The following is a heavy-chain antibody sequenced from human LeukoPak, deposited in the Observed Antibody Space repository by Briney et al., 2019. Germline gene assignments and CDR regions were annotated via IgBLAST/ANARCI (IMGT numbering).Heavy chain of an antibody. Sequence: PGGSLRLSCAASGFTFSSYWMSWVRQAPGKGLEWVANIKQDGSEKYYVDSVKGRFTISRDNAKNSLYLQMNSLRAEDTAVYYCARAGEYSSSLGDAFDIWGQGAMVTVSS. D-gene: IGHD6-6*01. CDR2: IKQDGSEK. CDR3: ARAGEYSSSLGDAFDI. V-gene: IGHV3-7*01. CDR1: GFTFSSYW. J-gene: IGHJ3*02.